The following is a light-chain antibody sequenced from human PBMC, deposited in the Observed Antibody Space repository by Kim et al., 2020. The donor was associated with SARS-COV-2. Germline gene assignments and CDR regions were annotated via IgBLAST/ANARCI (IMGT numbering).Light chain of an antibody. CDR2: DAS. CDR1: QSSTRW. Sequence: SASVGDRVTMTCRESQSSTRWLAWYQQKPGKAPKLLIYDASSVKRGVTERFSGRGSETEFTLTISSLQPDDFATYYCHQYNSYSHTFGQGTKLEI. V-gene: IGKV1-5*01. J-gene: IGKJ2*01. CDR3: HQYNSYSHT.